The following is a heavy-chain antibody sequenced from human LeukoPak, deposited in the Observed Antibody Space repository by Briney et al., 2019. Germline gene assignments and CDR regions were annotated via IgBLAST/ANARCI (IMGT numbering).Heavy chain of an antibody. J-gene: IGHJ4*02. CDR2: IYYGGST. V-gene: IGHV4-31*03. CDR3: ARSPDFWSGYSFDY. D-gene: IGHD3-3*01. CDR1: GGSISSGGYY. Sequence: SQTLSLTCTVSGGSISSGGYYWSWIRQHPGKGLEWIGYIYYGGSTYYNPSLKSRVTISVDTSKNQFSLKLSSVTAADTAVYYCARSPDFWSGYSFDYWGQGTLVTVSS.